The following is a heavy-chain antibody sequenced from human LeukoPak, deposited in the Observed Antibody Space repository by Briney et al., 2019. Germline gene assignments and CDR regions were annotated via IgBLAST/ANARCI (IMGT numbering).Heavy chain of an antibody. CDR3: ARYRYSGSYYYYYMDV. D-gene: IGHD1-26*01. V-gene: IGHV3-23*01. CDR1: GFTFSTYV. CDR2: ISGSGGST. J-gene: IGHJ6*03. Sequence: GGSLRLSCAASGFTFSTYVMSWVRQAPGKGLEWVSGISGSGGSTYYADSVKGRFTISRDNAKNSLYLQMNSLRAEDTAVYYCARYRYSGSYYYYYMDVWGKGTTVTISS.